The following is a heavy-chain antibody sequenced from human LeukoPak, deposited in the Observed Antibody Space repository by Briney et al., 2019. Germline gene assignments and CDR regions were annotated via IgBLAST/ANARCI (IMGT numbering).Heavy chain of an antibody. CDR1: GGTFSSYA. J-gene: IGHJ4*02. CDR3: ARDMNPSYGSGSYYPIYFDY. CDR2: IIPILGIA. D-gene: IGHD3-10*01. V-gene: IGHV1-69*04. Sequence: ASVKVSCKASGGTFSSYAISWVRQAPGQGLEGMGRIIPILGIANYAQKFQGRVTITADKSTSTAYMELSSLRSEDTAVYYCARDMNPSYGSGSYYPIYFDYWGQGTLVTVSS.